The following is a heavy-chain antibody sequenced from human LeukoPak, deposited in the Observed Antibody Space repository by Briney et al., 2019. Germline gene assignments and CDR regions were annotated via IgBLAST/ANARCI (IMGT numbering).Heavy chain of an antibody. D-gene: IGHD5-24*01. CDR2: INPNSGGT. Sequence: ASVKVSCKASGYTFTGYYMHWVRQAPGQGLEWMGWINPNSGGTNYAQKFQGWVTMTRDTSISTAYMELSSLRSEDTAVYYCARVEGDGYNSGGFDYWGQGTLVTVSS. CDR1: GYTFTGYY. CDR3: ARVEGDGYNSGGFDY. V-gene: IGHV1-2*04. J-gene: IGHJ4*02.